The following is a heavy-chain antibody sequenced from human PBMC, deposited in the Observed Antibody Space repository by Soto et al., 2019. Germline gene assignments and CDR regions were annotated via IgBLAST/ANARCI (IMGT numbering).Heavy chain of an antibody. V-gene: IGHV3-23*01. CDR3: AKGPKGGYYYYGMDV. D-gene: IGHD1-26*01. CDR1: GFTFSSYA. CDR2: ISGSGGST. Sequence: GGSLRLSCAASGFTFSSYAMSWVRQAPGKGLEWVSAISGSGGSTYYADSVKGRFTISRDNSKNTLYLQMNCLRAEDTAVYYCAKGPKGGYYYYGMDVWGQGTTVTVSS. J-gene: IGHJ6*02.